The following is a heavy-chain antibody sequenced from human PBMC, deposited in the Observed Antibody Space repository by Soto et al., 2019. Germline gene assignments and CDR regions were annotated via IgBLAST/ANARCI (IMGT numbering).Heavy chain of an antibody. V-gene: IGHV4-59*01. Sequence: SETLSLTCTVSGGSISSYYWSWIRQPPGKGLEWIGYIYYSGSTNYNPSLKSRVTISVDTSKNQFSLKLSSVTAADTAVYYCAVRSGYGFSAFDIWGQGTMVTVSS. D-gene: IGHD3-3*01. CDR1: GGSISSYY. CDR2: IYYSGST. CDR3: AVRSGYGFSAFDI. J-gene: IGHJ3*02.